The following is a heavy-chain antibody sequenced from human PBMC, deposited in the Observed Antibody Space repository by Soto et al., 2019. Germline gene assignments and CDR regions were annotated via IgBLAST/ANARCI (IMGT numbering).Heavy chain of an antibody. J-gene: IGHJ4*02. Sequence: PSETLSLTCTVSGGSISGSNYYWGWIRQSPGKGLEWIGSIYYSGSTYYNPSLKSRVTISVDTPMNQFSLKLSSVTAADTAVYYCAPWDSYGDYFDYWGQGTLVTVSS. D-gene: IGHD5-18*01. CDR3: APWDSYGDYFDY. CDR1: GGSISGSNYY. CDR2: IYYSGST. V-gene: IGHV4-39*01.